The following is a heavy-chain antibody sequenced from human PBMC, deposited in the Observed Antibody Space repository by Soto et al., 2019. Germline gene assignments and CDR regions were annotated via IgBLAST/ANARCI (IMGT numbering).Heavy chain of an antibody. CDR2: ISYDGSNK. CDR3: ARDQWLTVYYYYYGMDV. J-gene: IGHJ6*02. V-gene: IGHV3-30-3*01. CDR1: GFTFSSYA. D-gene: IGHD6-19*01. Sequence: HPGGSLRLSCAASGFTFSSYAMHWVRQAPGKGLEWVAVISYDGSNKYYADSVKGRFTISRDNSKNTLYLQMNSLRAEDTAVYYCARDQWLTVYYYYYGMDVWGQGTTVTVSS.